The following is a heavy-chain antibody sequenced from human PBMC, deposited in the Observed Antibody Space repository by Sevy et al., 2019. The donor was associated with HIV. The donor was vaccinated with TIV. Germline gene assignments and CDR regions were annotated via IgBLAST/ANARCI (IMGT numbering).Heavy chain of an antibody. V-gene: IGHV3-49*03. CDR1: GFTFGDYA. J-gene: IGHJ4*02. CDR3: TRALATADTPEYYFDY. Sequence: GGSLRLSCTSSGFTFGDYAMSWFRQAPGKGLEWVAFIRRNSHEPYGGATEYAASVKGRFTTAREDSNRIAYLQMNSLKTEDTAVYYCTRALATADTPEYYFDYWGQGILVTVSS. D-gene: IGHD5-12*01. CDR2: IRRNSHEPYGGAT.